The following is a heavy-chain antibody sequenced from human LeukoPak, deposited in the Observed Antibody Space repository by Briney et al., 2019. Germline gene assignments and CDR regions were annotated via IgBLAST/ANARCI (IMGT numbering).Heavy chain of an antibody. CDR1: DDSITMYY. J-gene: IGHJ6*03. V-gene: IGHV4-59*01. CDR2: VDHTGST. CDR3: AKGRVSSSTWYSTYYYYFYMDL. Sequence: SETLSLTCSVSDDSITMYYWTWVRQPPGKGLEWIGYVDHTGSTNFNPSLNGRVSISRDTTKNLFSLRLRSVTAADTAVYFCAKGRVSSSTWYSTYYYYFYMDLWGKGTTVTVSS. D-gene: IGHD6-13*01.